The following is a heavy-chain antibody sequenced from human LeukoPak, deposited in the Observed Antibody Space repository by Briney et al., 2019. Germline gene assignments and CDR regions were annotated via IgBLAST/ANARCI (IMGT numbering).Heavy chain of an antibody. Sequence: GGSLRLSCAASGFTFSSYAMSWVRQAPGKGLEWVSAISGSGGSTYYADSVKGRFTISRDNSKNTLYLQMGSLRAEDMAVYYCARGDAYYYDSSGYQSPLDYWGQGTLVTVSS. CDR3: ARGDAYYYDSSGYQSPLDY. J-gene: IGHJ4*02. V-gene: IGHV3-23*01. CDR1: GFTFSSYA. D-gene: IGHD3-22*01. CDR2: ISGSGGST.